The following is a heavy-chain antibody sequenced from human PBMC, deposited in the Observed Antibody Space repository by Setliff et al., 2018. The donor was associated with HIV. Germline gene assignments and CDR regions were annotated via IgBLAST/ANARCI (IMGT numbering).Heavy chain of an antibody. CDR2: INTDGSNT. J-gene: IGHJ6*02. D-gene: IGHD6-13*01. V-gene: IGHV3-74*01. CDR3: ARDCRVGWVFTYGMDV. CDR1: GFTFSSSW. Sequence: GGSLRLSCAASGFTFSSSWMHWVRQALGKGLVWVSRINTDGSNTNYADSVKGRFTISRDNTKNTLYLQMNSLRAEDTAVYYCARDCRVGWVFTYGMDVWGQGTLVTVSS.